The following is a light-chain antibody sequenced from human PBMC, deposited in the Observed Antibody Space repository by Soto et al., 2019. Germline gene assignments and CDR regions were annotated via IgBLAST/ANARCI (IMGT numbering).Light chain of an antibody. J-gene: IGKJ4*01. CDR3: QQDVSSPLT. CDR1: QTVSSSY. CDR2: GAS. V-gene: IGKV3-20*01. Sequence: EIVLTQSPGTLSLSPGERATLSCRASQTVSSSYLAWYQQKPGQAPRLLIYGASSRATGIPDRFSGSGSGTYFTLTSSRLEHEDFAVYYCQQDVSSPLTFGGGTKVEIK.